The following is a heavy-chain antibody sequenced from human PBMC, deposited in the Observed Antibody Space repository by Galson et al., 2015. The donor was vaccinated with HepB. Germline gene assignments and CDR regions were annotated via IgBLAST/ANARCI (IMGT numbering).Heavy chain of an antibody. CDR1: GFTFSSYA. J-gene: IGHJ1*01. CDR3: AKDQYSSSWERGLFQH. D-gene: IGHD6-13*01. CDR2: ISGSGGST. V-gene: IGHV3-23*01. Sequence: SLRLSCAASGFTFSSYAMSWVRQAPGKGLEWVSAISGSGGSTYYADSVKGRFTISRDNSKNTLYLQMNSLRAEDTAVYYCAKDQYSSSWERGLFQHWGQGTLVTVSS.